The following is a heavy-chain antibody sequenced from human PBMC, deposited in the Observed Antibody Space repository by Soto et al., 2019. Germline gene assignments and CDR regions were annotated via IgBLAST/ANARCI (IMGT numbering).Heavy chain of an antibody. CDR3: ARSASIYYDSSGTYYYYGMDV. CDR2: INPSGGST. V-gene: IGHV1-46*01. J-gene: IGHJ6*02. D-gene: IGHD3-22*01. CDR1: GYTFTSYY. Sequence: GASVKVSCKASGYTFTSYYMHWVRQAPGQGLEWMGIINPSGGSTSYAQKFQGRVTMTRDTSTSTVYMELSSLRSEDTAVYYCARSASIYYDSSGTYYYYGMDVWGQGTTVTVSS.